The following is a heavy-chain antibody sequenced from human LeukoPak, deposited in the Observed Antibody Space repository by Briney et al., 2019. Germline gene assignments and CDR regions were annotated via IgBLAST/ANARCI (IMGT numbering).Heavy chain of an antibody. CDR1: GYTFTSYA. CDR3: ARDLWGSYRYNFDY. V-gene: IGHV7-4-1*02. J-gene: IGHJ4*02. D-gene: IGHD3-16*02. CDR2: INTNTGNP. Sequence: GASVKVSCKASGYTFTSYAMNWVRQAPGQGLEWIGWINTNTGNPTYAQGFTGRFVFSLDTSVSTAYLQISSLKAEDTAVYYCARDLWGSYRYNFDYWGQGTLVTVSS.